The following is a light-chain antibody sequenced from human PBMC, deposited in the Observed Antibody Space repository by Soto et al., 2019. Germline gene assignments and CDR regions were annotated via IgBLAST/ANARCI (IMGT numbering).Light chain of an antibody. Sequence: EIVLTQSPGTLSLSPGERATLSCRASQSVSSNYLAWYQQKPGQAPRLLIYGASSRATGIPDRFSGSGSGTDFTLTISRLEPEDFAVYYCQQYNNWLRTFGQGTKVDIK. V-gene: IGKV3-20*01. CDR3: QQYNNWLRT. J-gene: IGKJ1*01. CDR1: QSVSSNY. CDR2: GAS.